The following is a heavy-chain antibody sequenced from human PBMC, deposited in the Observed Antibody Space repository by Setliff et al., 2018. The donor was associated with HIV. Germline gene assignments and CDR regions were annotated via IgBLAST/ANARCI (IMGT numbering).Heavy chain of an antibody. J-gene: IGHJ4*02. Sequence: SETLSLTCTVSGGSTSNEYWSWIRQAPGKGLEWIGYTFYSGSTNYNPSLKSRVTISVDTSKNQFSLKLSSVTAADTAVYYCARTIVWSGSNYYFDYWGQGTLVTVSS. CDR2: TFYSGST. CDR3: ARTIVWSGSNYYFDY. D-gene: IGHD3-3*01. CDR1: GGSTSNEY. V-gene: IGHV4-59*01.